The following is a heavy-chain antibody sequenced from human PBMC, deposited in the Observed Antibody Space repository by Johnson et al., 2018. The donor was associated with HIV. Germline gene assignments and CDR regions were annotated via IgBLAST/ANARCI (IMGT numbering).Heavy chain of an antibody. D-gene: IGHD3-3*01. CDR3: ARSPRRFLEWFPGRFDI. V-gene: IGHV3-7*02. CDR1: GFTLSSYW. CDR2: INEAGREP. Sequence: VQLVESRGVLVQPGRSLRLSCAASGFTLSSYWLSWVRQAPGKGLEWVANINEAGREPYYLDSVKVRFTIPRDNAKNSRYLQMNSRRAEDTAVHYCARSPRRFLEWFPGRFDIWGQGTMVTVSS. J-gene: IGHJ3*02.